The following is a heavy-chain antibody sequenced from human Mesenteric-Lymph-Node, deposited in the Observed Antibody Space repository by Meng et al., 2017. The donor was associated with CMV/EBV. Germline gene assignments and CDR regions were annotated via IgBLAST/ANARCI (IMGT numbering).Heavy chain of an antibody. J-gene: IGHJ4*02. D-gene: IGHD4-23*01. CDR3: ARHQRWLKSEGGFNY. CDR2: INHSGST. CDR1: GGSFSGYH. V-gene: IGHV4-34*01. Sequence: QVQQQQWGAGRLKPSETLSLTCAVYGGSFSGYHWSWIRQPPGKGLEWIGEINHSGSTNYNPSLKSRVTISVDTSKNQFSLKLSSVTAADTAVYYCARHQRWLKSEGGFNYWGQGTLVTVSS.